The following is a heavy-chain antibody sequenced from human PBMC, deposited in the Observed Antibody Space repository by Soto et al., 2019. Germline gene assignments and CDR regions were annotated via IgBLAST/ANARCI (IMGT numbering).Heavy chain of an antibody. CDR3: ARELFGAYYYGSGTFDP. V-gene: IGHV1-2*04. J-gene: IGHJ5*02. Sequence: GASVKVSCKASGYTFTGYYRHWVRQAPGQGLEWMGWINPNSGGTNYAQKFQGWVTMTRDTSISTAYMELSRLRSDDTAVYYCARELFGAYYYGSGTFDPWGQGTLVTVSS. CDR1: GYTFTGYY. D-gene: IGHD3-10*01. CDR2: INPNSGGT.